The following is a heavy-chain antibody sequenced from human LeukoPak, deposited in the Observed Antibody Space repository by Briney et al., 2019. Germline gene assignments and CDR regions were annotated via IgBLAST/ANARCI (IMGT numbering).Heavy chain of an antibody. V-gene: IGHV4-4*09. CDR2: IYTSGST. CDR3: ARPLPDCTNGVCSSGHYYYYYTDV. D-gene: IGHD2-8*01. CDR1: GGSISSYY. Sequence: PSETLSLTCTVSGGSISSYYWSWIRQPPGKGLAWIGYIYTSGSTNYNPSLKSRVTISVDTSKNQFSLKLSSVTAADTAVYYCARPLPDCTNGVCSSGHYYYYYTDVWGKGTTVTVSS. J-gene: IGHJ6*03.